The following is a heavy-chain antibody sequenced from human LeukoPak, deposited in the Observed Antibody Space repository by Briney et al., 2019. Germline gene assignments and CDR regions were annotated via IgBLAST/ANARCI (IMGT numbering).Heavy chain of an antibody. CDR1: GFTFSSYG. CDR2: ISYDGNNE. D-gene: IGHD6-19*01. CDR3: AKDRSTGWYAGFDY. V-gene: IGHV3-30*18. J-gene: IGHJ4*02. Sequence: GGSLRLSCAASGFTFSSYGIHWVRQAPGKGLEWVAVISYDGNNEYYADSVKGRFTISRDNSKSTLYLQMDSLRAEDTAIYYCAKDRSTGWYAGFDYWGQGTLVTVSS.